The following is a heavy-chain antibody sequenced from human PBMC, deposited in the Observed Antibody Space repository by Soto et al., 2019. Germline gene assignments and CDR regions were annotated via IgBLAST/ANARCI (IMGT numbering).Heavy chain of an antibody. J-gene: IGHJ2*01. V-gene: IGHV3-48*01. D-gene: IGHD3-16*01. CDR1: GFTFSSYS. Sequence: PGGSLRLSCAASGFTFSSYSMNWVRQAPGKGLEWVSYISSSSSTIYYADSVKGRFTISRDNAKNSLYLQMNSLRAEDTAVYYCAREGGDNESGFDLWGRGTLVTVS. CDR3: AREGGDNESGFDL. CDR2: ISSSSSTI.